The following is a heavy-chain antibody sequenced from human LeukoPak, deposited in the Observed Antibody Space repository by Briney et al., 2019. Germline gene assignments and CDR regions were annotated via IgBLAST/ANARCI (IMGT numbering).Heavy chain of an antibody. CDR2: ISWNSGSI. D-gene: IGHD3-3*01. Sequence: GGSLRLSCAASGFTFDDYAMHWARQAPGKGLEWVSGISWNSGSIGYADSVKGRFTISRDNAKNSLYLQMNSLRAEDTALYYCAKEITIFGVVTSAGNFDYWGQGTLVTVSS. J-gene: IGHJ4*02. CDR3: AKEITIFGVVTSAGNFDY. CDR1: GFTFDDYA. V-gene: IGHV3-9*01.